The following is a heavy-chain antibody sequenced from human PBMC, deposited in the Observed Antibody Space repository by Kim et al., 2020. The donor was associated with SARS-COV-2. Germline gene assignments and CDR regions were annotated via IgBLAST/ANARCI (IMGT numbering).Heavy chain of an antibody. D-gene: IGHD6-13*01. CDR3: ARHPGTSIAAAAPLDY. V-gene: IGHV4-39*01. Sequence: SLKSRVTISVDTSKNQFSLKLSSVTAADTAVYYCARHPGTSIAAAAPLDYWGQGTLVTVSS. J-gene: IGHJ4*02.